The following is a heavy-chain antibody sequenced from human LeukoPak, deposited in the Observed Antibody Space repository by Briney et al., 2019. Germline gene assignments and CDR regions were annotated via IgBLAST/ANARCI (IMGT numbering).Heavy chain of an antibody. CDR3: ARFLRLGTFDY. V-gene: IGHV3-21*01. CDR1: GFTFSSYS. Sequence: GGSLRLSCAASGFTFSSYSMNWVRQAPGKGLEWVSSISSSSGYIYYADSVKGRFTISRDNAKNSLYLQVNSLRAEDTAVYYCARFLRLGTFDYWGQGTLVTVSS. J-gene: IGHJ4*02. D-gene: IGHD3-3*01. CDR2: ISSSSGYI.